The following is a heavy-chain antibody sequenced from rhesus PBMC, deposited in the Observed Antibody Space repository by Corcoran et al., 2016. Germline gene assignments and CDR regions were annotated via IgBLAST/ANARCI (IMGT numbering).Heavy chain of an antibody. Sequence: QVQLQESGPGLVKPSETLSLTCAVSGGSISSNYWSWIRQPPGKGLEWIGRISGSGGSTDHNPPLNSRVTISTDTSKNQFSLKPSSVTAADTAVYYCARDMIQWVQFSYYFDYWGQGVLVTVSS. CDR3: ARDMIQWVQFSYYFDY. V-gene: IGHV4-173*01. D-gene: IGHD5-24*01. J-gene: IGHJ4*01. CDR2: ISGSGGST. CDR1: GGSISSNY.